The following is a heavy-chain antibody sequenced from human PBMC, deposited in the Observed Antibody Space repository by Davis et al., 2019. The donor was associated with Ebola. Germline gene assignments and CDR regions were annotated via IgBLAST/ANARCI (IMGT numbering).Heavy chain of an antibody. Sequence: GGSLRLSCKGSGYSFTSYWIGWVRQLPGKGLEWMGSIYPGDSDTRYSPSFQGHVTISADKSISTAYLQWSSLKASDTAMYYCARRARAVAGNPEGMDVWGQGTTVTVSS. CDR2: IYPGDSDT. CDR3: ARRARAVAGNPEGMDV. CDR1: GYSFTSYW. V-gene: IGHV5-51*01. J-gene: IGHJ6*02. D-gene: IGHD6-19*01.